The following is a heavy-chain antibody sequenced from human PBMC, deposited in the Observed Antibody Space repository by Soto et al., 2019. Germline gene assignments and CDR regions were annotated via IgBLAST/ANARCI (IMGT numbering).Heavy chain of an antibody. CDR3: ARGFPLWFDP. J-gene: IGHJ5*02. D-gene: IGHD3-16*02. Sequence: SVKVSCKTSGGTFSSYAISWVRQAPGQGLEWMGGIIAIYDNANYSQKFQGRVTITRDTSASTAYMELSSLRSEDTAVYYCARGFPLWFDPWGQGTLVTVSS. CDR1: GGTFSSYA. CDR2: IIAIYDNA. V-gene: IGHV1-69*05.